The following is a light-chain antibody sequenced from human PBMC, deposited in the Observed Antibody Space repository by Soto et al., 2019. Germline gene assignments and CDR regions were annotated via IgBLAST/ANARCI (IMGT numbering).Light chain of an antibody. J-gene: IGLJ3*02. CDR3: SSYTGRGTLV. CDR1: SSDVGGYNY. Sequence: QSVLTQPASVSGSPGQSITISCTGTSSDVGGYNYVSWYQQHPGKAPKLMIYEVSNRPSGVSNRFSGSKSGNTASLTISGLQADDEADYYCSSYTGRGTLVFGGGTKLTV. CDR2: EVS. V-gene: IGLV2-14*01.